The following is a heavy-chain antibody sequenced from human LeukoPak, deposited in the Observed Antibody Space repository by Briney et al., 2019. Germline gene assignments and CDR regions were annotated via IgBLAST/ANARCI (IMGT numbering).Heavy chain of an antibody. J-gene: IGHJ6*04. V-gene: IGHV1-8*03. Sequence: ASVKVSCKASGYIFIDYEINWVRQAPGQGFEWMGWMNPKGGDTGYEQKLQGRVTITRDSSLSTVYMELSRLGSEDTALYYCARGRYMDVWGKGTPVTVSS. CDR2: MNPKGGDT. CDR3: ARGRYMDV. CDR1: GYIFIDYE.